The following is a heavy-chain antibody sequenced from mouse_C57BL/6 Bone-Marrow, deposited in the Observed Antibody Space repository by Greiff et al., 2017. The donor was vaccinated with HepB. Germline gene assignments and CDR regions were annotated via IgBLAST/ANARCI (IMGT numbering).Heavy chain of an antibody. CDR3: ARGGLFAY. CDR1: GYTFTSYG. V-gene: IGHV1-81*01. CDR2: IYPRSGNT. Sequence: QVQLQQSGAELARPGASVKLSCKASGYTFTSYGISWVKQRTGQGLEWIGEIYPRSGNTYYNEKFMGKATLTADKSSSTAYMELRSLTSEDSAVYFCARGGLFAYWGQGTLVTVSA. J-gene: IGHJ3*01. D-gene: IGHD3-3*01.